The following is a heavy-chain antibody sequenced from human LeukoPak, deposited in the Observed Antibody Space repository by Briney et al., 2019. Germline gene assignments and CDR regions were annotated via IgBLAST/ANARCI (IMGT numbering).Heavy chain of an antibody. J-gene: IGHJ4*02. Sequence: PGGSLRLSCAASGFTFSSYSMNWARQAPGKGLEWVSYISSSSSTIYYADSVKGRFTISRDNAKNSLYLQMNSLRAEDTAVYYCARGGGSPQLDYWGQGTLVTVSS. CDR2: ISSSSSTI. V-gene: IGHV3-48*01. D-gene: IGHD2-15*01. CDR3: ARGGGSPQLDY. CDR1: GFTFSSYS.